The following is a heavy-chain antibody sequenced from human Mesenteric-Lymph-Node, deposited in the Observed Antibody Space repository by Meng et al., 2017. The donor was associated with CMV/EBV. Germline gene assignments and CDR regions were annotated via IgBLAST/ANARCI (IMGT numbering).Heavy chain of an antibody. D-gene: IGHD3-3*01. V-gene: IGHV3-23*03. Sequence: SCAASGFTFSSYAMSWVRQAPGKGLEWVSVIYSGGSSTYYADSVKGRFTISRDNSKNTLYLQMNSLRAEDTAVYYCAKGSDFWSGSLDYWGQGTLVTVSS. CDR2: IYSGGSST. J-gene: IGHJ4*02. CDR1: GFTFSSYA. CDR3: AKGSDFWSGSLDY.